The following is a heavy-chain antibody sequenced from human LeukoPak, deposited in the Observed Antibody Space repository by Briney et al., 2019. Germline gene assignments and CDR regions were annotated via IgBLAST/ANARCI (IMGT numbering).Heavy chain of an antibody. CDR1: GFSLSSYW. CDR2: IREDGSEK. Sequence: GGSLRLSCAAAGFSLSSYWMSWVRQAKGKGLECVAKIREDGSEKHYVDSVKGRFIISRDNSKNSLYLQMNSLRAEDTAVYYCARTGLVLRFLEWLLSHFDYWGQGTLVTVSS. D-gene: IGHD3-3*01. J-gene: IGHJ4*02. CDR3: ARTGLVLRFLEWLLSHFDY. V-gene: IGHV3-7*03.